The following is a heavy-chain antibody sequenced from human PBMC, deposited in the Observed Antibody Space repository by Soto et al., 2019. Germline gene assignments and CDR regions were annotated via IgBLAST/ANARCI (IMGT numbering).Heavy chain of an antibody. CDR3: ARAGGYGLRYFDWLLYFDY. D-gene: IGHD3-9*01. V-gene: IGHV6-1*01. CDR1: GDSVSSNSAA. CDR2: TYYRSKWYN. J-gene: IGHJ4*02. Sequence: PSQTLSLTCAISGDSVSSNSAAWNWIRQSPSRGLEWLGRTYYRSKWYNDYAVSVKSRITINPDTSKNQFSLQLNSVTPEDTAVYYCARAGGYGLRYFDWLLYFDYWGQGTLVTVSS.